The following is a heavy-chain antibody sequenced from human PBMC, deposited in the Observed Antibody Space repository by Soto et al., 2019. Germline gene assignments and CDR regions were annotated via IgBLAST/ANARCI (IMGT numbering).Heavy chain of an antibody. CDR3: ARAFHLRDYYYYMDV. Sequence: SETLSLTCAVSSGSISSSNWWSWVRQPPGKGLEWIGEIYHSGSTNYNPSLKSRVTISVDKSKNQFSLKLSSVTAADTAVYYCARAFHLRDYYYYMDVWGKGTTVTVSS. J-gene: IGHJ6*03. V-gene: IGHV4-4*02. CDR2: IYHSGST. CDR1: SGSISSSNW.